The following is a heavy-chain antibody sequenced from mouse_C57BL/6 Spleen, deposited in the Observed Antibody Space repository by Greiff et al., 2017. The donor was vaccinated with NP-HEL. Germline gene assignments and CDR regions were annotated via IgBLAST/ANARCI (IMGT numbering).Heavy chain of an antibody. J-gene: IGHJ2*01. V-gene: IGHV1-18*01. D-gene: IGHD3-3*01. CDR1: GYTFTDYN. CDR2: INPNNGGT. CDR3: ARRAGKGGYFDY. Sequence: VQLKESGPELVKPGASVKIPCKASGYTFTDYNMDWVKQSHGKSLEWIGDINPNNGGTIYNQKFKGKATLTVDKSSSTAYMELRSLTSEDTAVYYCARRAGKGGYFDYWGQGTTLTVSS.